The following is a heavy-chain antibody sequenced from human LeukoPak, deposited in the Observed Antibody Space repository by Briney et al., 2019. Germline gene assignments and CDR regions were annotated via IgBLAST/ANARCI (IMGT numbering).Heavy chain of an antibody. D-gene: IGHD6-13*01. CDR2: ITGSSSST. J-gene: IGHJ4*02. V-gene: IGHV3-23*01. Sequence: GGSLRLSCAASGFTFSSYAMMWVRQAPGKGLEWVSVITGSSSSTYYADSVKGRFTISRDNSKNTLYLQMNSLRADDTAVYYCVQSGYLYWGQGTLVTVSS. CDR3: VQSGYLY. CDR1: GFTFSSYA.